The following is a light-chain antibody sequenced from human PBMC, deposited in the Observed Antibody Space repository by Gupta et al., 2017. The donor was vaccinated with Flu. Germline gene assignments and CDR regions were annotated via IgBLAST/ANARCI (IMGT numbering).Light chain of an antibody. Sequence: SVLTQPPSVSGAPGQRVTISCTGSSSNIGAGYDVQWYQQIPGTAPKLLIYAKTNRPSGVPDRFSASKSGTSASLAITGLQAEDEATYYCQSYDTRVNTHWVFGGGTKLSVL. CDR3: QSYDTRVNTHWV. CDR2: AKT. V-gene: IGLV1-40*02. CDR1: SSNIGAGYD. J-gene: IGLJ3*02.